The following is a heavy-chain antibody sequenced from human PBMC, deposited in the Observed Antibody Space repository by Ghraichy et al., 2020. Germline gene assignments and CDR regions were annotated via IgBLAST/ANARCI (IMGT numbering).Heavy chain of an antibody. CDR2: ISGSGGST. V-gene: IGHV3-23*01. CDR1: GFTFSSYA. J-gene: IGHJ4*02. CDR3: ARLNTYYYDSSGAFDY. D-gene: IGHD3-22*01. Sequence: GGSLRLSCAASGFTFSSYAMSWVRQAPGKGLEWVSAISGSGGSTYYADSVKGRFTISRDNSKNTLYLQMNSLRAEDTAVYYCARLNTYYYDSSGAFDYWGQGTLVTVSS.